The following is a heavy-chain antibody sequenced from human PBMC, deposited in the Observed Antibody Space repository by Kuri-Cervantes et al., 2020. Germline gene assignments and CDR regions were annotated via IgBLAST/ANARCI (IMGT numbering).Heavy chain of an antibody. D-gene: IGHD5-12*01. CDR2: INAGNGNT. V-gene: IGHV1-3*01. Sequence: AGATVSCKASGYTFSRYAVHWVRQAPGQRFEWMGWINAGNGNTRYSQKLQGRVTFTRDTSASTIYMELSSLKFEDTAVYYCAREVSGYMERYFDSWGQGAPVTVSS. CDR3: AREVSGYMERYFDS. CDR1: GYTFSRYA. J-gene: IGHJ4*02.